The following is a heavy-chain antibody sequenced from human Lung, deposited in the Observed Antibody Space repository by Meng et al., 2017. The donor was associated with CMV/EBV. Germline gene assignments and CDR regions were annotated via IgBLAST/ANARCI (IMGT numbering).Heavy chain of an antibody. Sequence: GLVTASGALALTCAVCRGFLSSSYWWRWSRQPPGKGRDWIGDIYHIVSTNYHQSLKSRVTISVDKSKHQFALKPSSVTAADTAVYYCARVVTALWGYYFDYWGQGTLVTVSS. CDR3: ARVVTALWGYYFDY. CDR1: RGFLSSSYW. V-gene: IGHV4-4*02. D-gene: IGHD2-21*02. J-gene: IGHJ4*02. CDR2: IYHIVST.